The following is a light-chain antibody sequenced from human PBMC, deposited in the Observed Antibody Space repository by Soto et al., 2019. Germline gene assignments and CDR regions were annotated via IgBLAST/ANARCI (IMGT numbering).Light chain of an antibody. CDR2: EVS. CDR1: SSDGGGYNY. J-gene: IGLJ3*02. V-gene: IGLV2-8*01. Sequence: QSALTQPPSASGSPGQSVTISCTGTSSDGGGYNYVSWYQQHPGKAPKVMIYEVSKRPSGVPDRFSGSKSGNTASLTVSGLQAYDWADYYCCSPSGPNNWVLVGGTKL. CDR3: CSPSGPNNWV.